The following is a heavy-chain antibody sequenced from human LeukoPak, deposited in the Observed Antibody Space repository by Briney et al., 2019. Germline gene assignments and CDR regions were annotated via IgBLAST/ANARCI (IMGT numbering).Heavy chain of an antibody. CDR1: GFTFSSTW. V-gene: IGHV3-7*01. J-gene: IGHJ3*02. CDR2: IKEDESEK. CDR3: ARALGWKAFDI. D-gene: IGHD1-1*01. Sequence: GGSLRLSCAASGFTFSSTWMTWVRQAPGKGLEWVANIKEDESEKNYVDSVKGRFTISRDNAKNSLYLQMNSLRAEDTALYFCARALGWKAFDIWGQGTMVTVSS.